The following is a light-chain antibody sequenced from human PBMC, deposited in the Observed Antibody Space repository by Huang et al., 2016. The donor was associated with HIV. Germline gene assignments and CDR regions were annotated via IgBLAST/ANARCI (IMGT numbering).Light chain of an antibody. CDR1: ESVSSSN. CDR2: GAS. V-gene: IGKV3-20*01. CDR3: QQYGSSPRT. Sequence: EIVLTQSPGTLSLSPGERATLSCRASESVSSSNLAWYQQKPGQAPRLLIDGASSRATGIPDRFSGSGSGTDFTLTISRLEPEDSAVYYCQQYGSSPRTFGQGTKVEIK. J-gene: IGKJ1*01.